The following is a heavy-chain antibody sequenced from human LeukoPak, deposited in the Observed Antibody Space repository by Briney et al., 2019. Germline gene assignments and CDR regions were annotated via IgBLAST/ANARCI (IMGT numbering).Heavy chain of an antibody. D-gene: IGHD3-9*01. J-gene: IGHJ4*02. V-gene: IGHV7-4-1*02. Sequence: ASVKVSCKASGYAFTNYAINWVRQAPGQGLEWMGWINTNTGNPTYAQGFTGRFVFSLDTFVSTAYLQISSLKADDTAVYYCARWGRTYNILTGYSYWGQGTLVTVSS. CDR2: INTNTGNP. CDR3: ARWGRTYNILTGYSY. CDR1: GYAFTNYA.